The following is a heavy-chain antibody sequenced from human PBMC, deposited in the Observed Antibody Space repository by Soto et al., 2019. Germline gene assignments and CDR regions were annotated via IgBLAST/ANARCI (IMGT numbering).Heavy chain of an antibody. CDR3: ARDCTNGVCSADC. CDR1: GFTFSSYR. Sequence: EVQLVESGGGLVQPGGSLRLSCAASGFTFSSYRMNWVSQAPGKGLEWVSYISSSSSIIFYADSVKGRFTISRDNVKNSLYLQMNSLRDEDTAVYYCARDCTNGVCSADCWGQGTLVTVSS. D-gene: IGHD2-8*01. V-gene: IGHV3-48*02. CDR2: ISSSSSII. J-gene: IGHJ4*02.